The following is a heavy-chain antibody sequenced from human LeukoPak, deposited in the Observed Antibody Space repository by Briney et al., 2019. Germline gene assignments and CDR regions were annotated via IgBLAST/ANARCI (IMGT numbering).Heavy chain of an antibody. Sequence: SGGSLRLSCAASGFTFTNAWMSWVRQAPGKGLEWVGRIKSKGDGETIDNAAPVKGRFTMARDDSKATLYLQMNSLKAEDTAVYYCTTDLGLTMIRGVIVYWGQGALVTVSS. CDR3: TTDLGLTMIRGVIVY. J-gene: IGHJ4*02. CDR2: IKSKGDGETI. CDR1: GFTFTNAW. D-gene: IGHD3-10*01. V-gene: IGHV3-15*01.